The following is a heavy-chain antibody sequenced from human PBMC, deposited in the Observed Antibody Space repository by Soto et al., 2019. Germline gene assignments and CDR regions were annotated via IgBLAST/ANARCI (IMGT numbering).Heavy chain of an antibody. D-gene: IGHD3-10*01. CDR3: AREKAGGSGSLGGMDV. CDR2: SMPIFGTA. CDR1: GGTFSSYA. Sequence: QVQLVQSGAEVKKPGSSVKVSCKASGGTFSSYAISWVRQAPGQGLEWMGGSMPIFGTANYAQKFQGSVTITADQSTSTAYMELSSLRSEETAVYYCAREKAGGSGSLGGMDVWGQGTTVTVSS. V-gene: IGHV1-69*01. J-gene: IGHJ6*02.